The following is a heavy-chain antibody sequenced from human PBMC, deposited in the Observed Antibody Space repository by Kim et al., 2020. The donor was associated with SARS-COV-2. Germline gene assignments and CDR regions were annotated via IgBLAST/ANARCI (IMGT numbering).Heavy chain of an antibody. CDR3: ARDLTVTGGDY. V-gene: IGHV3-74*01. J-gene: IGHJ4*02. CDR1: GFVFRDYW. Sequence: GGSLRLSCVASGFVFRDYWMHWVRQAPGKGLVWVSRMNSDTSTIRYADSVKGRFTISRDNAKNTLYLQMNSLRAEDTAVYYCARDLTVTGGDYWGQGTL. CDR2: MNSDTSTI. D-gene: IGHD4-17*01.